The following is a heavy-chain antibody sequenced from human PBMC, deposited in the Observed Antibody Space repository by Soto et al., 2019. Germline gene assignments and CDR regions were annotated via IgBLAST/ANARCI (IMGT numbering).Heavy chain of an antibody. J-gene: IGHJ4*02. D-gene: IGHD2-21*02. CDR2: ITGSGGTI. CDR3: AKDAVYGDGLWLVAD. CDR1: GFSFSKYA. V-gene: IGHV3-23*01. Sequence: DVQLLESGGGLVQPGGSLRLSCAASGFSFSKYAMIWVRQAPGKGQEWVSGITGSGGTIEYAASVKGRFTISRDNSENTVYLQMNSLRAEDTGMYYCAKDAVYGDGLWLVADWGQGTLVTVS.